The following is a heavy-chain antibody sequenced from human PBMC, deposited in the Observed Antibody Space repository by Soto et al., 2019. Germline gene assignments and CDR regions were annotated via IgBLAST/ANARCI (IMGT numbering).Heavy chain of an antibody. V-gene: IGHV3-74*01. Sequence: EVQLVESGGGLVQPGGSLRLSCAASGFTFSTYWMHWVRQAPGKGLVWVSRINSDGSSTTYADSVKGRFTISRDNAKNALYLKMDSVRAEDTAVYYCGRVITGGRSSPGGQGTLVTVSS. CDR3: GRVITGGRSSP. CDR2: INSDGSST. CDR1: GFTFSTYW. D-gene: IGHD2-15*01. J-gene: IGHJ5*02.